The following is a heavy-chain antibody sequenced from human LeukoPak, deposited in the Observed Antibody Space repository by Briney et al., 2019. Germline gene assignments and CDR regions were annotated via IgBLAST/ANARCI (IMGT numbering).Heavy chain of an antibody. CDR1: GFTFGSFA. D-gene: IGHD3-10*01. V-gene: IGHV3-64*01. CDR2: ISTSGGTT. J-gene: IGHJ4*02. CDR3: ARANQFSGSGTYYNDF. Sequence: PGGSLRLSCAASGFTFGSFAMHWVRQAPGKGLEYVSAISTSGGTTFYANSVKDRFTISRDNSKNTLYLHMGSLRPEDMAVYYCARANQFSGSGTYYNDFWGQGTLVTVSS.